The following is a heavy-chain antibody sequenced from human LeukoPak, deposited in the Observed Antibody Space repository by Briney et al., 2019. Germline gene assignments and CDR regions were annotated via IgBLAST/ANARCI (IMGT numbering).Heavy chain of an antibody. CDR2: ISGSNGNT. D-gene: IGHD3-10*01. V-gene: IGHV1-18*04. J-gene: IGHJ4*02. Sequence: GSVKASCKTSGYTFTTYGISWVRQAPGQGLEWMGWISGSNGNTKYAQKVQGRVTMTTDTSTTTAYMEVRSLRSDDTAVYYCARDRDRMVQGVTALFDYWGQGTLVTVSS. CDR3: ARDRDRMVQGVTALFDY. CDR1: GYTFTTYG.